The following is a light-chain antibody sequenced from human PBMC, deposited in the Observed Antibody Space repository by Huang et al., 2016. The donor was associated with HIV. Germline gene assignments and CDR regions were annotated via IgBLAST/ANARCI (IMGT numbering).Light chain of an antibody. CDR3: QQRSNWPLT. CDR2: DAA. CDR1: QSVSIN. J-gene: IGKJ4*01. V-gene: IGKV3-11*01. Sequence: EIVMTQSPATLSVSPGERATLSCRASQSVSINLAWYQHKPGQAPRLLIYDAANRATGIPARFSGSGSGTDFTLTISSLEPEDFVVYYCQQRSNWPLTFGGGTKVEIK.